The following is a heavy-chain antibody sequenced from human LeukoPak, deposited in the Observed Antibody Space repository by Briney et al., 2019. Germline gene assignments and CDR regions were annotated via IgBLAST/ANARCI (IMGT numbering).Heavy chain of an antibody. J-gene: IGHJ5*02. CDR1: GYTFTGYY. CDR2: IIPIFGTA. V-gene: IGHV1-69*13. D-gene: IGHD3-22*01. CDR3: ARGRYYYDSSGYLWFGP. Sequence: SVKVSCKASGYTFTGYYMHWVRQAPGQGLEWMGGIIPIFGTANYAQKFQGRVTITADESTSTAYMELSSLRSEDTAVYYCARGRYYYDSSGYLWFGPWGQGTLVTVSS.